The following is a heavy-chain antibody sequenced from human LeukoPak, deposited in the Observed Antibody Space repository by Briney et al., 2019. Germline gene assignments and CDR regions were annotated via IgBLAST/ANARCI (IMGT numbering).Heavy chain of an antibody. CDR3: ATGTRTPFDY. D-gene: IGHD6-13*01. Sequence: ASVKVSCKASGYTFTTYGITWVRQAPGQGREWMGWISAYNGNTNYAPKLQGRVTITRNTSISTAYMELSSLRSEDTAVYYCATGTRTPFDYWGQGTMVTVSS. J-gene: IGHJ4*02. V-gene: IGHV1-18*01. CDR2: ISAYNGNT. CDR1: GYTFTTYG.